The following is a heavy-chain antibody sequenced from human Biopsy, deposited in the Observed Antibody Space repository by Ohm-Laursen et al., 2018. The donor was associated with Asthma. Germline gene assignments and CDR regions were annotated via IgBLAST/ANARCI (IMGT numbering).Heavy chain of an antibody. D-gene: IGHD3-10*01. Sequence: ASVKVSCKASGYTFNSAGITWVRQAPGQGLEWMGWISVYNGNTKVAQKLQDRVTMITDTSTSTAYMELRSLRSDDTAVYFCARAVDYSHYYGIDVWGQGTTATVS. V-gene: IGHV1-18*01. CDR3: ARAVDYSHYYGIDV. CDR2: ISVYNGNT. J-gene: IGHJ6*02. CDR1: GYTFNSAG.